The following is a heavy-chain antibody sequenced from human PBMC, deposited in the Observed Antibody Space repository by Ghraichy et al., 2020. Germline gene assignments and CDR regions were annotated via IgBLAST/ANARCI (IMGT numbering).Heavy chain of an antibody. V-gene: IGHV3-9*01. D-gene: IGHD6-19*01. CDR1: GFTFDDYA. CDR2: ISWNSGSI. J-gene: IGHJ4*02. CDR3: AKGVGDQEWLAYYFDY. Sequence: GGSLRLSCAASGFTFDDYAMHWVRQAPGKGLEWVSGISWNSGSIGYADSVKGRFTISRDNAKNSLYLQMNSLRAEDTALYYCAKGVGDQEWLAYYFDYWGQGTLVTVSS.